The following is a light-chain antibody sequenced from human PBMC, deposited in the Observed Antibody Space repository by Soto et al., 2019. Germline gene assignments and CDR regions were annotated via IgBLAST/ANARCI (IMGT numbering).Light chain of an antibody. Sequence: EIVLTQSPGTLSLSPGERATLSCRASRSVSSTYLAWYQQKPGQAPRLLIYGASTRATGIPARFSGSGSGTEFTLTISSLQPDDVATYYCQQYNAYSPWTFGQGTKVDIK. CDR1: RSVSSTY. J-gene: IGKJ1*01. CDR2: GAS. CDR3: QQYNAYSPWT. V-gene: IGKV3-20*01.